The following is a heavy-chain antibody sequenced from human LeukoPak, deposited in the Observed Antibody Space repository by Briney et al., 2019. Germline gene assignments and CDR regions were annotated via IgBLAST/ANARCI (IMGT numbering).Heavy chain of an antibody. Sequence: GGSLRLSCAVSGFTFNSYNMNWVRQAPGKGLEWVSYISVSSSTIYYADSVKGRFTISRDNAKNSLYLQMNSLRDDDTAVYYCARLGLGHYFDYWGQGTLVTVSS. CDR1: GFTFNSYN. D-gene: IGHD5-12*01. V-gene: IGHV3-48*02. CDR2: ISVSSSTI. J-gene: IGHJ4*02. CDR3: ARLGLGHYFDY.